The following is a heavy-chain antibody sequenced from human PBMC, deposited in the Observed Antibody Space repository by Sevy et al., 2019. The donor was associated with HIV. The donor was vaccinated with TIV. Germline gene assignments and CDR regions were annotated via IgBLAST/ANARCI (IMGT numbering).Heavy chain of an antibody. J-gene: IGHJ3*02. CDR2: IYSYGET. D-gene: IGHD6-13*01. CDR3: ARSMEQQLDAFDI. CDR1: GASIRDSSYY. Sequence: PSETLSLTCTVSGASIRDSSYYWAWIRQPPGKGLEWIGNIYSYGETYYNSSLKSRVTISVDTSKNQFSLSLTSVTAADTAIYFCARSMEQQLDAFDIWGQGTMVTVSS. V-gene: IGHV4-39*01.